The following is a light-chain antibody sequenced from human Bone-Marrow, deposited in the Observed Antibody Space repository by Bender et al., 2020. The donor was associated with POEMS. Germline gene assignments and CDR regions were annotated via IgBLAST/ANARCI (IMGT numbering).Light chain of an antibody. Sequence: QSALTQPASVSGSPGQSITISCTGTSSDIGSYDLVSWYQQEPGKAPKLMIYEDSRRPSGVSNRFSGSKSGNTASLTISGLQTEDEADYYCCSYISNVRVFGGGTKLTVL. J-gene: IGLJ2*01. CDR2: EDS. CDR1: SSDIGSYDL. CDR3: CSYISNVRV. V-gene: IGLV2-14*02.